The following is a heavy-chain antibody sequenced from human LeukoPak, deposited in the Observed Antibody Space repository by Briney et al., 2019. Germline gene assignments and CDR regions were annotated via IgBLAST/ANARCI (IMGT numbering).Heavy chain of an antibody. CDR3: ARGLAAAGDNYMDV. Sequence: GGSLRLSCAASGFTFSCYSMIWLRQAPGKGLEWVSSISSSSTYIYYADSVKGRFTISRDNAKNTLYLQMNSLRAEDTAVYYCARGLAAAGDNYMDVWGKGTTVTISS. CDR1: GFTFSCYS. D-gene: IGHD6-13*01. J-gene: IGHJ6*03. V-gene: IGHV3-21*01. CDR2: ISSSSTYI.